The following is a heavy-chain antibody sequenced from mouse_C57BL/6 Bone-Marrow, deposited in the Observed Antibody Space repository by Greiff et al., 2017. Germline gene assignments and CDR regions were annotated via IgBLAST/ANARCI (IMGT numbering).Heavy chain of an antibody. CDR2: IDPENGDT. D-gene: IGHD1-1*01. V-gene: IGHV14-4*01. CDR3: TLPSSSYFDY. CDR1: GFNIKDYY. Sequence: VQLQQSGAELVRPGASVKLSCTASGFNIKDYYMHWVKQRPEQGLEWIGWIDPENGDTEYASKFQGKATITADTSSNTAYLQLSSLTSEDTAVYYCTLPSSSYFDYWGQGTTLTVSS. J-gene: IGHJ2*01.